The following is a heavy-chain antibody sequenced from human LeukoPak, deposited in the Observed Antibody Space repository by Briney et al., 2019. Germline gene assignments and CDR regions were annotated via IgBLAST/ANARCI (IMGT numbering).Heavy chain of an antibody. CDR2: ISSSSSTI. V-gene: IGHV3-48*01. D-gene: IGHD2-2*01. Sequence: GGSLRLSCAASGFTFSSYSMNWVRQAPGKGLEWVSYISSSSSTIYYADSVKGRFTISRDNAKNSLYLQMNSLRAEDTAVYYCARRYCSSTSCSIDYRGQGTLVTVSS. CDR3: ARRYCSSTSCSIDY. J-gene: IGHJ4*02. CDR1: GFTFSSYS.